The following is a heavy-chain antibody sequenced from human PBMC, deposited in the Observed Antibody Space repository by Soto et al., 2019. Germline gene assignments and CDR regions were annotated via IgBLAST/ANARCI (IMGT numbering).Heavy chain of an antibody. D-gene: IGHD6-19*01. J-gene: IGHJ4*02. CDR2: IYYSGST. CDR3: AGEYSSGWYYFDY. CDR1: GGSVSSGSYY. Sequence: PSETLSLTCTVSGGSVSSGSYYWSWIRQPPGKGLEWIGYIYYSGSTNYNPSLKSRVTISVDTSKNQFSLKLSSVTAADTAVYYCAGEYSSGWYYFDYWGQGTLVTVSS. V-gene: IGHV4-61*01.